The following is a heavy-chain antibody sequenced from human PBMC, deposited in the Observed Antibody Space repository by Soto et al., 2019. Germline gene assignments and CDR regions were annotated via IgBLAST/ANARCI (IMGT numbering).Heavy chain of an antibody. Sequence: SETLSLTCAVYGGSFSGYYWSWIRQPPGKGLEWIGEINHSGSTNYNPSLKSRVTISVDTSKNQFSLKLSSVTAADTAVYYCAASRTDSSSFAALDWGQGTLVTVSS. CDR2: INHSGST. J-gene: IGHJ4*02. V-gene: IGHV4-34*01. CDR1: GGSFSGYY. D-gene: IGHD6-13*01. CDR3: AASRTDSSSFAALD.